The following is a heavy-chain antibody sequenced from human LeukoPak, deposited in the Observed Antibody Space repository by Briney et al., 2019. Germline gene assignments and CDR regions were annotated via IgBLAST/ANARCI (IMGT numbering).Heavy chain of an antibody. V-gene: IGHV3-23*01. CDR3: AKDWYDYIWGSYRVPFDY. CDR2: ISGSGGST. CDR1: GFTFSSYA. Sequence: GGSLRLSCAASGFTFSSYAMSWVRQAPGKGLEWVSAISGSGGSTYYADSAKGRFTISRDNSRNTLYLQMNSLRAEDTAVYYCAKDWYDYIWGSYRVPFDYWGQGTLVTVSS. J-gene: IGHJ4*02. D-gene: IGHD3-16*02.